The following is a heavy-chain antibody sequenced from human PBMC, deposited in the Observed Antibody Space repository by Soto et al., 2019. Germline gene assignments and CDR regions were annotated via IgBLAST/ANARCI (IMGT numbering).Heavy chain of an antibody. Sequence: KTSETLSLTCTVSGGSISSSSYYWGWIRQPPGKGLEWIGSIYYSGSTYYNPSLKSRVTISVDTSKNQFSLKLSSVTAADTAVYYCARQSGDSSSWYYYYYGMDVWGQGTTVTVSS. CDR2: IYYSGST. CDR1: GGSISSSSYY. CDR3: ARQSGDSSSWYYYYYGMDV. V-gene: IGHV4-39*01. D-gene: IGHD6-13*01. J-gene: IGHJ6*02.